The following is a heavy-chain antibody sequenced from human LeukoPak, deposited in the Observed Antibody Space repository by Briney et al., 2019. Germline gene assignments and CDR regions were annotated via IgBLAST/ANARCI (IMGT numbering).Heavy chain of an antibody. D-gene: IGHD2-2*01. J-gene: IGHJ6*02. CDR2: IIPIFGTA. CDR1: GGTFSSYA. CDR3: ARDHTLPRVVVPAAIYYYYGMDV. Sequence: ASVKVSCKASGGTFSSYAISWVRQAPGQGLEWMGGIIPIFGTANYAQKFQGRVTITADESTSTAYMELSSLRSEDTAVYYCARDHTLPRVVVPAAIYYYYGMDVWAKGPRSPSP. V-gene: IGHV1-69*13.